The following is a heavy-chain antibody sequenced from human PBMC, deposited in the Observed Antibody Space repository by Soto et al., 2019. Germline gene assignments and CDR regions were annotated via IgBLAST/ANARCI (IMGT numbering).Heavy chain of an antibody. CDR3: AHRYYDFWSGYFDY. CDR2: IYWDDDK. V-gene: IGHV2-5*02. Sequence: SGPTLVNPTQTLRLTCTFCGFSLSTSGVGVGWIRQPPGKALEWLALIYWDDDKRYSPSLKSRLTITKDTSKNQVVLTMTNMDPVDTATYYCAHRYYDFWSGYFDYWGQGTLVTVSS. J-gene: IGHJ4*02. D-gene: IGHD3-3*01. CDR1: GFSLSTSGVG.